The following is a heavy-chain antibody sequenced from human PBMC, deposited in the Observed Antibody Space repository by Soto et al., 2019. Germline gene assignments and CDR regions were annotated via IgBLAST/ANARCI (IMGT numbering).Heavy chain of an antibody. J-gene: IGHJ4*02. Sequence: EVQLLESGGGLVQPGGSLRLSCAASGFTFSSYAMSWVRQAPGKGLEWVSAISGTGDSTYYADSVKGRFTISRDNSKNTLYLQINSLRAEDTAVYYCGKDRDSSGYYYRTYWGQGTLVTVSS. CDR3: GKDRDSSGYYYRTY. CDR2: ISGTGDST. V-gene: IGHV3-23*01. CDR1: GFTFSSYA. D-gene: IGHD3-22*01.